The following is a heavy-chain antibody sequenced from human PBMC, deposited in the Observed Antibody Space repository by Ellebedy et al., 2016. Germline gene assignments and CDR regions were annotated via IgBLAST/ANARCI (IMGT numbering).Heavy chain of an antibody. CDR3: ATDTLITMVRGVIPDYYYGMDV. CDR2: FDPEDGET. J-gene: IGHJ6*02. Sequence: ASVKVSXXVSGYTLTELSMHWVRQAPGKGLEWMGGFDPEDGETIYAQKFQGRVTMTEDTSTDTAYMELSSLRSEDTAVYYCATDTLITMVRGVIPDYYYGMDVWGQGTTVTVSS. V-gene: IGHV1-24*01. CDR1: GYTLTELS. D-gene: IGHD3-10*01.